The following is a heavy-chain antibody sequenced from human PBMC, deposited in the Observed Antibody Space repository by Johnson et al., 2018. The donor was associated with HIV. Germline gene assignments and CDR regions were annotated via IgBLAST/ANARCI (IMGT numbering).Heavy chain of an antibody. CDR3: ARGKWRGGSGTDDVFDI. CDR2: INWNGGNT. Sequence: VQPVESGGGVVRPGGSLRLSCAASGFTFDDYGMSWVRQAPGKGQEWGSGINWNGGNTGYVDSAKGRVSRSRDNAKNSLYLQMKSLRAEDTALYSCARGKWRGGSGTDDVFDIWGQGTMVTVS. J-gene: IGHJ3*02. CDR1: GFTFDDYG. D-gene: IGHD3-10*01. V-gene: IGHV3-20*04.